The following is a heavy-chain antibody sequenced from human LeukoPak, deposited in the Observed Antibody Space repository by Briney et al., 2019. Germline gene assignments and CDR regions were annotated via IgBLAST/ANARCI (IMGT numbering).Heavy chain of an antibody. D-gene: IGHD1-26*01. J-gene: IGHJ3*02. CDR1: GFTVSSNY. Sequence: PGGSLRLSCAASGFTVSSNYMSWVRQAPGKGLEWVSVIYSGGSTYYADSVKGRFTISRDNSKNTLYLLMNSLRAEDTAVYYCARGGGSYTGHAFDIWGQGTMVTVSS. CDR2: IYSGGST. V-gene: IGHV3-53*01. CDR3: ARGGGSYTGHAFDI.